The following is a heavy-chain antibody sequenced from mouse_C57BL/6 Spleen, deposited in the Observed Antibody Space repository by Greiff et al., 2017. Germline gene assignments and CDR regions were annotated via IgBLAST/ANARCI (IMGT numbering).Heavy chain of an antibody. V-gene: IGHV3-6*01. Sequence: ESGPGLVKPSQSLSLTCSVTGYSITSGYYWNWIRQFPGNKLEWMGYISYDGSNNYNPSLKNRISITRDTSKNQFFLKLNSVTTEDTATYYCARGDYYDKGYFDVWGTGTTVTVSS. D-gene: IGHD1-1*01. CDR2: ISYDGSN. CDR3: ARGDYYDKGYFDV. CDR1: GYSITSGYY. J-gene: IGHJ1*03.